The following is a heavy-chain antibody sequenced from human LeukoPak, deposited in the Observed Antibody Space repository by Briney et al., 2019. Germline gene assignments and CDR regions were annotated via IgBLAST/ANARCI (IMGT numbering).Heavy chain of an antibody. Sequence: HSGGSLRLSCAASGFSFSNYAMSWVRQAPGEGLDWVSTISDSGRDAYYADSVKGRLTISRDNSKDTLYLQMTSLRVEDTATYYCAKVPYSDYGSGRPPFMDVWGQGTTVAVSS. CDR3: AKVPYSDYGSGRPPFMDV. D-gene: IGHD3-10*01. CDR1: GFSFSNYA. V-gene: IGHV3-23*01. CDR2: ISDSGRDA. J-gene: IGHJ6*02.